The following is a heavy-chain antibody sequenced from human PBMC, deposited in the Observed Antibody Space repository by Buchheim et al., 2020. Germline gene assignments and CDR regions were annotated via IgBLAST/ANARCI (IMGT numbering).Heavy chain of an antibody. CDR1: GYTFSAYY. CDR3: ARDVGGSRGTSFDF. CDR2: VNPESGDK. V-gene: IGHV1-2*04. Sequence: QVQLVQSGAEVKQPGASVKVSCKASGYTFSAYYLHWVRQAPGQGPEWMGWVNPESGDKMYAQKFQGWVIMTRDKAISTNYMELIRVISDDTAVYYCARDVGGSRGTSFDFWGQGTL. D-gene: IGHD1-1*01. J-gene: IGHJ4*02.